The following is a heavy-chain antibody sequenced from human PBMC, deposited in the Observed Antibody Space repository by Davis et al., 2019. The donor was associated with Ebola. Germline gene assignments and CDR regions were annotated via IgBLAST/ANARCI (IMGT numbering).Heavy chain of an antibody. CDR1: GFTFSSNS. Sequence: GGSLRLSCAASGFTFSSNSMNWVRQAPGKGLEWVAVISYDGSNKYYADSVKGRFTISRDNSKNTLYLQMNSLRAEDTAVYYCARGGTDYSGSGNDYNSIDYFEYWGQGTLVTASS. CDR3: ARGGTDYSGSGNDYNSIDYFEY. J-gene: IGHJ4*02. V-gene: IGHV3-30*03. D-gene: IGHD3-10*01. CDR2: ISYDGSNK.